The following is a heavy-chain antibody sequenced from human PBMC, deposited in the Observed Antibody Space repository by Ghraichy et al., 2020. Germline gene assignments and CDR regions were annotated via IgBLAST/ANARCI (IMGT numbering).Heavy chain of an antibody. V-gene: IGHV4-39*01. Sequence: SETLSLTCPVSGGSIISSSYYWGWIRQPPGKGLEWIGSIYYTGSTYYNPSLKSRVTMSVDTSKNQFSLKLSSVTAADTAVYYCTRHRTVLNYFDYWGQGTLVTVSS. D-gene: IGHD4-17*01. CDR1: GGSIISSSYY. J-gene: IGHJ4*02. CDR3: TRHRTVLNYFDY. CDR2: IYYTGST.